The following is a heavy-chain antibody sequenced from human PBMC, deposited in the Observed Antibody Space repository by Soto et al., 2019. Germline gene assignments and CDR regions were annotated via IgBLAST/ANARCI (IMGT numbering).Heavy chain of an antibody. CDR2: ISYDGSNK. CDR1: GFTFSSYG. J-gene: IGHJ4*02. D-gene: IGHD3-22*01. CDR3: AKNTDYYDSSGLPATPTPDY. V-gene: IGHV3-30*18. Sequence: GGSLRLSCAASGFTFSSYGMHWVRQAPGKGLEWVAVISYDGSNKYYADSVKGRFTISRDNSKNTLYLQMNSLRAEDTAVYYCAKNTDYYDSSGLPATPTPDYWGQGTLVTVSS.